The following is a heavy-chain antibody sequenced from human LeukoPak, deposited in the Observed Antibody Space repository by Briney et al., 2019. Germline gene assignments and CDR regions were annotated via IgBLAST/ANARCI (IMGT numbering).Heavy chain of an antibody. V-gene: IGHV4-34*01. CDR2: LNHSGST. Sequence: PSETLSLTCAVYGGSFSGYYWSWIRQPPGKGLKWIGELNHSGSTNYNPSLKSRVTISVDTSKNQFSLKLSSVTAADTAVYYCARSQGQYDFWSGYYHPYFDYWGQGTLVTVSS. J-gene: IGHJ4*02. CDR3: ARSQGQYDFWSGYYHPYFDY. D-gene: IGHD3-3*01. CDR1: GGSFSGYY.